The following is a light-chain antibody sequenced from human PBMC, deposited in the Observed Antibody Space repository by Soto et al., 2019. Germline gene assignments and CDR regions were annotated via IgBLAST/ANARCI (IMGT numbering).Light chain of an antibody. V-gene: IGKV1-6*01. CDR2: QAS. J-gene: IGKJ1*01. Sequence: AIQMTQSPSSLSASVGDRFTITFRASQGISNYLAWYQQKPGKVPKLLIYQASSLQNGVPARFIGSGSGTEFTLTISSLQPDDVATYYCQQYTCLWTFGPGTKVDIK. CDR1: QGISNY. CDR3: QQYTCLWT.